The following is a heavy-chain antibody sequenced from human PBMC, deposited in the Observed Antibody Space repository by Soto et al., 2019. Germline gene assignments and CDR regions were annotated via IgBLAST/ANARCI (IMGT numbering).Heavy chain of an antibody. CDR1: GFTFSSYG. J-gene: IGHJ4*02. CDR3: GREHRGEGLDY. Sequence: QVQLVESGGGVGQPGRSLRLSCAASGFTFSSYGMHWVRQAPGKGLEWVAVIWYDGSNKYYADSVKGRFTISRDNSKNTLYLQINSLRSEDTAVYYCGREHRGEGLDYWGQGPLVTVSS. V-gene: IGHV3-33*01. D-gene: IGHD3-10*01. CDR2: IWYDGSNK.